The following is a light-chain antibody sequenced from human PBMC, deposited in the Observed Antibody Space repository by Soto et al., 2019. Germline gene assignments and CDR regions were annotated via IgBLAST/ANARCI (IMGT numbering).Light chain of an antibody. CDR1: QSISHW. J-gene: IGKJ1*01. CDR3: QQYNSIPWT. Sequence: ILLTQSPTTLSASVGDSVTITCRASQSISHWLAWYQQRPGRGPKLLMYDASSLQSGVPSRFSGSGSGTEFTLTISSLQPDDFAIYYCQQYNSIPWTFGQGTKVDIK. CDR2: DAS. V-gene: IGKV1-5*01.